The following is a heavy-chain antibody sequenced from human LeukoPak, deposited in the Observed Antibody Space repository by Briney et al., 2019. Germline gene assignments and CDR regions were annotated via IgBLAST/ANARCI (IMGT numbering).Heavy chain of an antibody. V-gene: IGHV4-4*07. D-gene: IGHD6-13*01. CDR3: ARQIASAGTAGFDF. J-gene: IGHJ4*02. CDR2: IYSTGST. Sequence: YPSETLSLTCTVSGGSISSYYWSWIRQPAGKGLKWIGRIYSTGSTNYNPSLKSRVTMSVDTSKNQFSLRLRSVTAADTAVYYCARQIASAGTAGFDFWGQGALVTVSS. CDR1: GGSISSYY.